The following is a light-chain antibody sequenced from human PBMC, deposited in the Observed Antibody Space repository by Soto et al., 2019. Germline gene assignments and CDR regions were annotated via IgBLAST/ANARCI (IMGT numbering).Light chain of an antibody. CDR1: QSVNSN. V-gene: IGKV3-15*01. CDR2: GAS. J-gene: IGKJ4*01. CDR3: QQYNDWTLT. Sequence: EKVMTQSPAALSVSPGERATLSCRASQSVNSNLAWYQQKAGQAPRLLLYGASTRATGIPARFSGSASVTEFTLTISSLQSEDSAVYYCQQYNDWTLTFGGGTKVEIK.